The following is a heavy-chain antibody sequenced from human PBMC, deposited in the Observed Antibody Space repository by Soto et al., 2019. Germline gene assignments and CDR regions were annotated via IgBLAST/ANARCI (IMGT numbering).Heavy chain of an antibody. V-gene: IGHV1-3*04. Sequence: ASVKVSCKASGDTFTSYSRHWVRQAPGQGLEWIGWINTDNGDAKYSQKFQGRVSVTRDTSATTTYMEVSSLRSEDTAVYYCGRDRGYVAYSGLGTLVTVSS. J-gene: IGHJ4*03. CDR2: INTDNGDA. CDR1: GDTFTSYS. CDR3: GRDRGYVAY.